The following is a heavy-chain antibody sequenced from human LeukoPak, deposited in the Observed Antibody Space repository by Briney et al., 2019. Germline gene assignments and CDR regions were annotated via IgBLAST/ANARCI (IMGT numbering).Heavy chain of an antibody. CDR1: GFTVSTNY. V-gene: IGHV3-66*01. Sequence: GGSLRLSCAASGFTVSTNYMSWVRQAPGKGLEWVSVIYSGDTTFYADSVRGKFTISRDNSKNTVYLQMNSLRAEDTAVYYCAKICGSCQSGIFDYWGQGTLVTVSS. CDR2: IYSGDTT. CDR3: AKICGSCQSGIFDY. D-gene: IGHD2-15*01. J-gene: IGHJ4*02.